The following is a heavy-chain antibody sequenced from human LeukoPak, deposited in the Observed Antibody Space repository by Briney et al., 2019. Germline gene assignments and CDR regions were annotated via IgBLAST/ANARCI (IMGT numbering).Heavy chain of an antibody. CDR3: ARDLGNFDRGGSYFDY. D-gene: IGHD4-23*01. V-gene: IGHV3-7*01. CDR1: GFTFSSYR. Sequence: GGSLRLSCAASGFTFSSYRMSWVRQAPGKGLEWVANIKQDGSEKYYVDSVKGRFTISRDNAKNSLYLQMNSLRDEDTAVYYCARDLGNFDRGGSYFDYWGQGTLVTVSS. J-gene: IGHJ4*02. CDR2: IKQDGSEK.